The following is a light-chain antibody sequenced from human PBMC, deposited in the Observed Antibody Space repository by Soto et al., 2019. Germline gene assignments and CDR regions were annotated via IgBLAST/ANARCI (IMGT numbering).Light chain of an antibody. Sequence: QSVLTQPASVSGCPGQSITISCTGTSSDVGDYNYVSWYQQHPGKAPKVMIYEVSHRPSGVSNRCYGSKSGNTASLTISGLQAEDEADYYCCSYRSSSLYVFGTGTKVTVL. CDR3: CSYRSSSLYV. V-gene: IGLV2-14*01. CDR2: EVS. J-gene: IGLJ1*01. CDR1: SSDVGDYNY.